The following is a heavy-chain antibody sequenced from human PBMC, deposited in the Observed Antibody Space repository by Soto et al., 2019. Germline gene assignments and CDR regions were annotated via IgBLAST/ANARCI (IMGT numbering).Heavy chain of an antibody. J-gene: IGHJ4*02. CDR3: AKPVHLPVIYYDSSGTLTALDY. Sequence: PGGSLRLSCAASGFTFSSYSMTWVRQAPGQGLEWVSAISGSGGSTYYADSVKGRFTISRDNSKNTLYLQMNSLRAEDTAVYYCAKPVHLPVIYYDSSGTLTALDYWGQGTLVTVSS. V-gene: IGHV3-23*01. CDR2: ISGSGGST. D-gene: IGHD3-22*01. CDR1: GFTFSSYS.